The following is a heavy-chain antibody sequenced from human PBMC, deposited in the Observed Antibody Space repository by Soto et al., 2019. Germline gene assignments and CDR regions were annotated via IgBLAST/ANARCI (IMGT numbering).Heavy chain of an antibody. Sequence: GGSLRLSCAASRFTFSDYYMSWIRQAPGKGLEWVSSISSSSSYTNYADSVKGRFTISRDNAKNSLYLQMNSLRAEDTAVYYCARGGGGYGPYYYYGVDVWGQGTTVTVSS. CDR3: ARGGGGYGPYYYYGVDV. CDR2: ISSSSSYT. D-gene: IGHD1-26*01. J-gene: IGHJ6*02. CDR1: RFTFSDYY. V-gene: IGHV3-11*06.